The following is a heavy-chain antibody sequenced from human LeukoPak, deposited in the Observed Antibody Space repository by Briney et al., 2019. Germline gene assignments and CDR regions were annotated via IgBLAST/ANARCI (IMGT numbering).Heavy chain of an antibody. CDR3: ARGTGWPYAWFDA. Sequence: SETLSLTCTVSGGSISSHYWSWIRQPPGKGLEWTGYIDYSGSTNYNPSLKSRVTISLDTSKNQFSLKLSSVTAADTAVYYCARGTGWPYAWFDAWGQGTLVTVSS. J-gene: IGHJ5*02. CDR1: GGSISSHY. CDR2: IDYSGST. D-gene: IGHD1-14*01. V-gene: IGHV4-59*11.